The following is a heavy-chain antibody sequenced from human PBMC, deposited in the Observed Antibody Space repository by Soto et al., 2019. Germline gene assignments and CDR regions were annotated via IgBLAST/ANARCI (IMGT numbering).Heavy chain of an antibody. J-gene: IGHJ4*02. CDR3: ARDDLNRGGKYFDY. V-gene: IGHV1-18*01. D-gene: IGHD2-15*01. Sequence: QVQLVQSGAEVKKPGASVKVSCKASGYSFTTHDITSLRQAPGKGLEWVGGISTDRGDTIYPQNLQGRVTMTTDSSTSTVYMELKSLRSEDTAVYYCARDDLNRGGKYFDYWGQGTLVTVSS. CDR1: GYSFTTHD. CDR2: ISTDRGDT.